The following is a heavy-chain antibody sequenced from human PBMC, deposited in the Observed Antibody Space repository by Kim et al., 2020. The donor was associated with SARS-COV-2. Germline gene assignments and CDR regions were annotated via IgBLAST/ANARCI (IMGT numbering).Heavy chain of an antibody. CDR3: ARDSSSHGDWFDP. Sequence: SETLSLTCTVSGGSISSSSYYWGWIRQPPGKGLEWIGSIYYSGSTYYNPSLKSRVTISVDTSKNQFSLKLSSVTAADTAVYYCARDSSSHGDWFDPWGQGTLVTVSS. CDR2: IYYSGST. V-gene: IGHV4-39*07. D-gene: IGHD6-13*01. J-gene: IGHJ5*02. CDR1: GGSISSSSYY.